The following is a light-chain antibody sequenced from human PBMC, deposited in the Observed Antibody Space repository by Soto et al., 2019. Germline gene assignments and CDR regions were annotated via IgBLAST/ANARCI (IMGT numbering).Light chain of an antibody. V-gene: IGLV2-8*01. CDR2: EVS. J-gene: IGLJ1*01. CDR1: SSDVGGYNY. Sequence: QSVLTQPPSASGSPGQSVTISCTGTSSDVGGYNYVSWYQQYPGKAPKLMIYEVSKRPSGVPDRFSGSKSGNTASLTVSGLQSEDEADYYSSSYAGSNGGVLVTGTKVTVL. CDR3: SSYAGSNGGV.